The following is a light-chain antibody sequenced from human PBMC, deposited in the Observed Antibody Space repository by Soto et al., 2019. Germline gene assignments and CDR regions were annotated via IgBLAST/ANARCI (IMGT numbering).Light chain of an antibody. CDR3: QQYNDVPLT. Sequence: DIQMTQSPSSLSASVGDRVTVTCRASQGISNFLAWYQKRPGEVPKVLISGASTLQSGVPSRLSGSGSGTDFALTISSLQPEDVATYYCQQYNDVPLTFGGGTKVEI. CDR2: GAS. J-gene: IGKJ4*01. V-gene: IGKV1-27*01. CDR1: QGISNF.